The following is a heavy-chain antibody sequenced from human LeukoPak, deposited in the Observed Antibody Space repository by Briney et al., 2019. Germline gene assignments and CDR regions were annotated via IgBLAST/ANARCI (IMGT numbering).Heavy chain of an antibody. V-gene: IGHV4-34*01. CDR2: ISHSGSI. J-gene: IGHJ6*02. CDR1: GGSFSGSY. D-gene: IGHD2-2*01. CDR3: ARADCSSTSCSGV. Sequence: SETLSLTCGVYGGSFSGSYWSWIRQPPGKGLEWIGEISHSGSISYNSSIKSRVTISVDTSKNQFSLRLRSVTAADTAVYYCARADCSSTSCSGVWGRGTTVTVSS.